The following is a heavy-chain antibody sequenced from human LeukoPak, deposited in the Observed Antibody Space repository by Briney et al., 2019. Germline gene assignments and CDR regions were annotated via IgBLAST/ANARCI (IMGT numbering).Heavy chain of an antibody. CDR3: ARGRVIVGATNRFDY. V-gene: IGHV1-18*01. Sequence: ASVKVSCKASGYTFTSYGISWVRQAPGQGLEWVGWISAYNGNTNYAQKLQGRVTMTTDTSTSTAYMELRSLRSDDTAVYYCARGRVIVGATNRFDYWGQGTLVTVSS. CDR2: ISAYNGNT. CDR1: GYTFTSYG. D-gene: IGHD1-26*01. J-gene: IGHJ4*02.